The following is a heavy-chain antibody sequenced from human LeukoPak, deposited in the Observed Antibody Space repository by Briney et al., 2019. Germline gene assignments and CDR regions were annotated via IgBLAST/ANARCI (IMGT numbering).Heavy chain of an antibody. CDR3: AKNGQSGFSFDP. CDR1: GGSFNGYY. Sequence: SETLSLTCAVYGGSFNGYYWSWIRQPPGKGLEWIGEGNHNGGTKYNPSLKSRVTISADSSKNQFSLKLSSVTAADTAVYYCAKNGQSGFSFDPWGQGTLVTVSS. J-gene: IGHJ5*02. CDR2: GNHNGGT. V-gene: IGHV4-34*01. D-gene: IGHD1-26*01.